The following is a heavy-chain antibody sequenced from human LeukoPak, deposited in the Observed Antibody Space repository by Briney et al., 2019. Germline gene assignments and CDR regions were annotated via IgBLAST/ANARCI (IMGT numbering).Heavy chain of an antibody. J-gene: IGHJ4*02. CDR1: GYTFSSYG. CDR3: XXXXXXXXXXXXXXXXXX. CDR2: ISVYNGNT. V-gene: IGHV1-18*01. Sequence: ASVKVSCKASGYTFSSYGISWVRQAPGQGLEWMGWISVYNGNTEYAQKFQGRVIMTTDTFTSTAYIELRSLRSDDTAVYYFXXXXXXXXXXXXXXXXXXWXQGTLVTVS.